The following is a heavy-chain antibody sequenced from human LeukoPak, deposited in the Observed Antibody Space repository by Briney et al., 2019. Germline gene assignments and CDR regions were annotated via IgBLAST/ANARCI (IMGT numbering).Heavy chain of an antibody. D-gene: IGHD1-26*01. CDR3: ARASEWELLGYFDY. V-gene: IGHV3-74*01. Sequence: GGSLRLSCATSGFTFSSYWMHWVRQAPGKGLVWVSRMDSDGSNINYADSVKGRFTISRDNAKNTLYLQMNSLRVEDTAVYYCARASEWELLGYFDYWGQGTLVTVSS. CDR1: GFTFSSYW. CDR2: MDSDGSNI. J-gene: IGHJ4*02.